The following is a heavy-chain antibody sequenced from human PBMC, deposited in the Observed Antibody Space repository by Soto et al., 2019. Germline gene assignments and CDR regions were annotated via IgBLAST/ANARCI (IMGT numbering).Heavy chain of an antibody. V-gene: IGHV3-30*03. Sequence: PGGSLRLFCAASGFTFSNYGMHWVRQAPGKGLEWVAVISCDGNNRYYGDSVKGRFTISRDNSKNTVYLQMNSLRVEDTAVYYCASTWSGYYYFDYWGRGTLVTVSS. CDR2: ISCDGNNR. CDR3: ASTWSGYYYFDY. J-gene: IGHJ4*02. CDR1: GFTFSNYG. D-gene: IGHD3-3*01.